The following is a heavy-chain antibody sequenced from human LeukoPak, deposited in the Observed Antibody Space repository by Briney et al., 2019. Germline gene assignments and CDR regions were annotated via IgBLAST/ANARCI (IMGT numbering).Heavy chain of an antibody. CDR1: GGSISSYY. CDR3: ARESGYYDSSGGWYFDY. D-gene: IGHD3-22*01. CDR2: IYYSWST. J-gene: IGHJ4*02. Sequence: SETLSLTCTVSGGSISSYYLSWIRQPPGQGLEWIGYIYYSWSTNYNPSLKSRVTISVDTSKNQFSLKLSSVTAADTAVYYCARESGYYDSSGGWYFDYWGQGTLVTVSS. V-gene: IGHV4-59*01.